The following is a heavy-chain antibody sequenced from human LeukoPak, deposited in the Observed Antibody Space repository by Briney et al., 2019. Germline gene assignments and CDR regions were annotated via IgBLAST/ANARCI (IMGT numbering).Heavy chain of an antibody. D-gene: IGHD1-26*01. CDR1: GLTFSSYW. CDR2: IKQDGSEK. V-gene: IGHV3-7*05. Sequence: GGSLRLSCAASGLTFSSYWMSWVRQAPGKGLEWVANIKQDGSEKYYVASVKGRFTISRDNAKNSLYLQMSSLRAEDTAVYYCAREWREYSGSYRFLDYWGQGTLVTVSS. J-gene: IGHJ4*02. CDR3: AREWREYSGSYRFLDY.